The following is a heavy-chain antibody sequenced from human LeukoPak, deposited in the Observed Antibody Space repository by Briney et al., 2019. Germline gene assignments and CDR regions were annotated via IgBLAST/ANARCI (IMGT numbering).Heavy chain of an antibody. CDR1: GFTFSTYG. D-gene: IGHD1-26*01. V-gene: IGHV3-33*01. CDR3: ARDYTGSYYFDY. Sequence: GGSLRLSCAASGFTFSTYGMHWVRQAPGKGLECLAVILYDGSNRSYDNSVKGRFLISRDNSKNTLYLQMNTLRAEDTAVYYCARDYTGSYYFDYWGQGTLVTVSS. CDR2: ILYDGSNR. J-gene: IGHJ4*02.